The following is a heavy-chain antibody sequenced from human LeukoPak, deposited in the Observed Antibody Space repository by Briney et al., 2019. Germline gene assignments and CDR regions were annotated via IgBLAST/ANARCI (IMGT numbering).Heavy chain of an antibody. Sequence: GGSLRLSCAASGFTFSSYAMSWVRQAPGKGLEWVAVISYDGSNKYYADSVKGRFTISRDNSKNTLYLQMNSLRAEDTAVYYCAKASSGWYFDYWGQGTLVTVSS. V-gene: IGHV3-30*18. CDR3: AKASSGWYFDY. D-gene: IGHD6-19*01. CDR1: GFTFSSYA. J-gene: IGHJ4*02. CDR2: ISYDGSNK.